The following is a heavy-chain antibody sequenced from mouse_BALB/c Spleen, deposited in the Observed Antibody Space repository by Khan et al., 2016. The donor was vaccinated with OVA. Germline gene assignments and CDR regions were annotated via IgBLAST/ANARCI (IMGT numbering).Heavy chain of an antibody. CDR2: INPNTGTT. Sequence: EVQLKQSGPDLVKPGASVKMSCKASGYSFTGYYMNWVKQSHGKSLECIGRINPNTGTTNYNQKFKGKVVFIVDTSSSTVYMKLRSLTSEDSAVYYCARGYDFFAYWGQGTLVTVSA. V-gene: IGHV1-26*01. CDR3: ARGYDFFAY. J-gene: IGHJ3*01. CDR1: GYSFTGYY. D-gene: IGHD2-14*01.